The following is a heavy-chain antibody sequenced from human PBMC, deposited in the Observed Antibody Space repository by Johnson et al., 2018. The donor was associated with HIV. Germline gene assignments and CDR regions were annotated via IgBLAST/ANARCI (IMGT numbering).Heavy chain of an antibody. Sequence: VQLVESGGGVVQPGRSLRVSCGASGFTFSSYYMHWVRQATGKGLEWVSAIGTAGDTYYPGSVKGRFTISRENAKNTLYLQLHSLRVEDTAIYYCARAQLLADDAFNNWGQGTMVTVSS. D-gene: IGHD6-6*01. J-gene: IGHJ3*02. CDR2: IGTAGDT. CDR3: ARAQLLADDAFNN. V-gene: IGHV3-13*01. CDR1: GFTFSSYY.